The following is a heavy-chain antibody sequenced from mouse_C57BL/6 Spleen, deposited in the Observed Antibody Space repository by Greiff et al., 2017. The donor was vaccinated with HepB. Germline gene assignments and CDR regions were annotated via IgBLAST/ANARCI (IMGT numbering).Heavy chain of an antibody. J-gene: IGHJ4*01. V-gene: IGHV1-82*01. D-gene: IGHD1-1*01. CDR1: GYAFSSSW. CDR3: ARYYYGSSYYAMDY. CDR2: IYPGDGDT. Sequence: VQLQQSGPELVKPGASVKISCKASGYAFSSSWMNWVKQRPGKGLEWIGRIYPGDGDTNYNGKFKGKATLTADKSSSTAYMQLSSLTSEDSAVYLCARYYYGSSYYAMDYWGQGTSVTVSS.